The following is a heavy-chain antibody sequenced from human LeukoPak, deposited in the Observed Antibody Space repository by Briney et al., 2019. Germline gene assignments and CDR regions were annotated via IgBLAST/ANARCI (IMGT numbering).Heavy chain of an antibody. D-gene: IGHD2-2*02. CDR3: ARACRSTTCYTPNALDV. CDR1: GFSFSSYD. CDR2: ISYDGTNE. V-gene: IGHV3-30-3*01. Sequence: GRSLRLSCAASGFSFSSYDIHWVRQAPGKGLEWVAVISYDGTNEYYRDSVKGRFTISRDTSKDTLYLQMNSLRAEDTAVYYCARACRSTTCYTPNALDVWGQGTMVTVSS. J-gene: IGHJ3*01.